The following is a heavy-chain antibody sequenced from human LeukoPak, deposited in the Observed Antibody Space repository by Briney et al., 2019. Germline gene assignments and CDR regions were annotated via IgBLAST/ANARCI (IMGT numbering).Heavy chain of an antibody. V-gene: IGHV3-30*07. D-gene: IGHD3-22*01. Sequence: GGSLRLSCAASGFTFSSYAMHWVRQAPGKGLEWVAVISYDGSNKYYADSVKGRFTISRDNSKNTLYPQMNSLRVEDTAVYYCRFYTSGSGYWGQGTLVTVSS. CDR2: ISYDGSNK. J-gene: IGHJ4*02. CDR3: RFYTSGSGY. CDR1: GFTFSSYA.